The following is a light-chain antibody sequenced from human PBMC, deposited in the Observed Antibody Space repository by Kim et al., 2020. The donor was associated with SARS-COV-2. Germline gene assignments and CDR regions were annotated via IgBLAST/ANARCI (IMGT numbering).Light chain of an antibody. CDR3: NSRDSNDNVV. CDR1: SRRRYY. V-gene: IGLV3-19*01. J-gene: IGLJ2*01. Sequence: VALGQTVRITCQGDSRRRYYATWDQQKPGQAPILVIYGKNNRPSGIPDRFSGSSSGNTASLTITGTQAGDEADYYCNSRDSNDNVVFGGGTQLTVL. CDR2: GKN.